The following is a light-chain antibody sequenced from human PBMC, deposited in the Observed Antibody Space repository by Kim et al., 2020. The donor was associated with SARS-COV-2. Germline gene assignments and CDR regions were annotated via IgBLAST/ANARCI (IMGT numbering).Light chain of an antibody. V-gene: IGLV2-11*01. J-gene: IGLJ3*02. CDR3: CSYAGSYNWV. Sequence: GQAIPTSCTGSRSDIGGYTYDSWYQQYPGRDPMLMIYDGSRRPAGVSTRCSASKSGNAASLTISGLQAEDEADYYCCSYAGSYNWVFGGGTQLTVL. CDR2: DGS. CDR1: RSDIGGYTY.